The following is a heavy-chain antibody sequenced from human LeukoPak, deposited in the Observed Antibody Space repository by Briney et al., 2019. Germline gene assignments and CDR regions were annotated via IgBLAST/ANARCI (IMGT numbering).Heavy chain of an antibody. Sequence: SETLSLTCTVSGYSISSGYYWGWIRQPPGKGLEWIGSIYHSGSTYYNPSLKSRVTISVDTSKNQFSLKLSSVTAADTAVYYCARAPGTVGARNYYYYYYMDVWGKGTTVTVSS. V-gene: IGHV4-38-2*02. J-gene: IGHJ6*03. CDR1: GYSISSGYY. CDR2: IYHSGST. D-gene: IGHD1-26*01. CDR3: ARAPGTVGARNYYYYYYMDV.